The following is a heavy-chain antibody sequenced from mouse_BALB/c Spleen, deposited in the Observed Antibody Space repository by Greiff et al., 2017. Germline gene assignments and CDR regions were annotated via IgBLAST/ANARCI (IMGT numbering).Heavy chain of an antibody. CDR1: GFNIKDTY. J-gene: IGHJ4*01. V-gene: IGHV14-3*02. Sequence: EVQLQQSGAELVKPGASVKLSCTASGFNIKDTYMHWVKQRPEQGLEWIGRIDPANGNTKYDPKFQGKATITADTSSNTAYLQLSSLTSEDTAVYYCARGGPYYGNYYAMDYWGQGTSVTVSS. CDR3: ARGGPYYGNYYAMDY. CDR2: IDPANGNT. D-gene: IGHD2-10*01.